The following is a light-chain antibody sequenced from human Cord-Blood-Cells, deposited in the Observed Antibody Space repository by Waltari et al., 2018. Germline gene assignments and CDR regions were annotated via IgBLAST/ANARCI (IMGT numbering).Light chain of an antibody. CDR3: SSYAGSNNWV. Sequence: QSALTQPPSASGPPGPSVTISCPGTSIDVGGYNYVSWYQQHPGKAPKLMIYEVSKRPSGVPDRFSGSKSGNTASLTVSGLQAEDEADYYCSSYAGSNNWVFGGGTKLTVL. J-gene: IGLJ3*02. V-gene: IGLV2-8*01. CDR1: SIDVGGYNY. CDR2: EVS.